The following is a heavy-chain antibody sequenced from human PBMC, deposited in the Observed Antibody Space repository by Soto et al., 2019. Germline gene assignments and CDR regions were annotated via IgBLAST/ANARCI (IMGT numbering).Heavy chain of an antibody. Sequence: QITLKESGPTLVKPTQTLTLTCTFSGFSLNTGGLGVGWIRQPPGKALEWLALIYWDGDKRYSPSLKSRLSITKDTSNNQVVLTRTNMNPVDTATYYCAHSRCAGDCLRSYSSHYYNGMDVWGQGTTVTVSS. CDR3: AHSRCAGDCLRSYSSHYYNGMDV. V-gene: IGHV2-5*02. CDR1: GFSLNTGGLG. CDR2: IYWDGDK. J-gene: IGHJ6*02. D-gene: IGHD2-21*02.